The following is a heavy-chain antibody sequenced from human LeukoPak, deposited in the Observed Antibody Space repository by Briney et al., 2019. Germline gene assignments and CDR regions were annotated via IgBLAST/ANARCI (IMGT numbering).Heavy chain of an antibody. CDR3: ARLERGGHKNYYYYGMDV. CDR2: ISAYNGNT. J-gene: IGHJ6*02. V-gene: IGHV1-18*01. Sequence: ASVNVSCKASGYTFTSYGISWVRQAPGQGLEWMGWISAYNGNTNYAQKLQGRVTMTTDTSTSTAYMELRSLRSDDTAVYYCARLERGGHKNYYYYGMDVWGQGTTVTVSS. D-gene: IGHD3-10*01. CDR1: GYTFTSYG.